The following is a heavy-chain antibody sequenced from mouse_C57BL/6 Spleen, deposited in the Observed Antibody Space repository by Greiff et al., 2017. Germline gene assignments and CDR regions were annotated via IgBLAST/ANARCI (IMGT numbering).Heavy chain of an antibody. CDR3: ARVVVSNWDGDY. J-gene: IGHJ2*01. D-gene: IGHD4-1*01. CDR2: INPSSGYT. Sequence: QVQLKQSGAELAKPGASVKLSCKASGYTFTSYGIHWVKQRPGQGLEWIGYINPSSGYTKYNQKFKDKATLTADKSSSTAYMQLSSLTYEDSAVYYCARVVVSNWDGDYWGQGTTLTVSS. V-gene: IGHV1-7*01. CDR1: GYTFTSYG.